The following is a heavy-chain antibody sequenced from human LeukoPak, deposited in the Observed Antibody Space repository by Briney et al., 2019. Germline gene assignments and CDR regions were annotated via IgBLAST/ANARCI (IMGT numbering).Heavy chain of an antibody. J-gene: IGHJ6*02. CDR3: ARRSMVRTVGYYYGMDV. CDR1: GGSISSDY. Sequence: PSETLFLTCTVSGGSISSDYWSWIRQPPGKGLEWIGYIYYSGNTNYNPSLTSRATISVDTSKKQFSLKLSSVTAADTAVYYCARRSMVRTVGYYYGMDVWGQGTTVTVSS. CDR2: IYYSGNT. V-gene: IGHV4-59*08. D-gene: IGHD4/OR15-4a*01.